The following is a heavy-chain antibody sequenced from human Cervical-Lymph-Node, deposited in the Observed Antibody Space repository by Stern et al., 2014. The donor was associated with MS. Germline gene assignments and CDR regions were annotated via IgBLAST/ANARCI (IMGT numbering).Heavy chain of an antibody. J-gene: IGHJ4*02. CDR2: IWYDGKKK. V-gene: IGHV3-33*01. CDR3: ARGNWNYEGMGY. Sequence: MQLVESGGGVVQPGRSLRLSCAASGFTFSNYGMHWVRQAPGKGLEWLAVIWYDGKKKYYADSVKGRFTISRDNSKNTLFLQMSSLTAEDTALYYCARGNWNYEGMGYWGQGTLVTVSS. D-gene: IGHD1-7*01. CDR1: GFTFSNYG.